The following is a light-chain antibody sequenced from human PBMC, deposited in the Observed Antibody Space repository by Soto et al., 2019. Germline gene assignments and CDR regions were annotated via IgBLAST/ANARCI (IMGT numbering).Light chain of an antibody. CDR1: SSNIGGNS. CDR2: DDN. J-gene: IGLJ1*01. CDR3: GSWDSSLSAYV. V-gene: IGLV1-51*01. Sequence: QSVLSQRPSVSAAPGQKVTIFCSVSSSNIGGNSVSWYQQLPGTAPNLLIYDDNTRPSGIPDRFSGSKSGTSATLGITGFQTGDEADYYCGSWDSSLSAYVFGTGTKVTVL.